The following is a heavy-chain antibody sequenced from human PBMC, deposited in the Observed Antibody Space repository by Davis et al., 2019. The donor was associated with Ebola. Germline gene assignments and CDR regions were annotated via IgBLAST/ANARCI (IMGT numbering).Heavy chain of an antibody. V-gene: IGHV3-30-3*01. J-gene: IGHJ4*02. Sequence: PGGSLRLSCAASGFTFTSYAMHWVRQAPGKGLEWVTVISLDGTSKFYADSVKGRFTVSRDNSKNTFYLHMSSLRPEDTAVYYCARERQLMEGLPTATPDYWGQGTLVTVS. CDR2: ISLDGTSK. D-gene: IGHD3-16*01. CDR1: GFTFTSYA. CDR3: ARERQLMEGLPTATPDY.